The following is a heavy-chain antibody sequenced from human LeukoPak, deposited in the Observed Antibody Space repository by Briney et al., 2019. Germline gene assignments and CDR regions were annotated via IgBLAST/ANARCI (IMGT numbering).Heavy chain of an antibody. CDR1: GFTFSSYA. Sequence: GGSLRLSCAASGFTFSSYAMSWVRQAPGKGLEWVSAISGSGGSTYYADSVKGRFTISRDNSKNTLYLQMNSLRAEDTAVYYCAKAPNDFWSGYYMPYNWFDPWGQGTLVTVSS. V-gene: IGHV3-23*01. CDR2: ISGSGGST. D-gene: IGHD3-3*01. CDR3: AKAPNDFWSGYYMPYNWFDP. J-gene: IGHJ5*02.